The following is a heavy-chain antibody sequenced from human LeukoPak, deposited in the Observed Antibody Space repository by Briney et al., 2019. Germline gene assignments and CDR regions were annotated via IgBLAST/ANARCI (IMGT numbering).Heavy chain of an antibody. V-gene: IGHV3-30*02. D-gene: IGHD1-1*01. Sequence: TGGSLRLSCAASGFTFSSYSMNWVRQAPGKGLEWVAFIRYDGSNKYYADSVKGRFTISRDNSKNTLYLQMNSLRAEDTAVYYCAKLERPMFDYWGQGTLVTVSS. CDR2: IRYDGSNK. J-gene: IGHJ4*02. CDR3: AKLERPMFDY. CDR1: GFTFSSYS.